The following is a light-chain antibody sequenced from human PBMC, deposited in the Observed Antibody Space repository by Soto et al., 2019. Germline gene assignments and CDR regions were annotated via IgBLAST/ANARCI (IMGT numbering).Light chain of an antibody. Sequence: DVVMTQSPLSLPVTPGEPASISCRSSQSLLHRNGKNYLDWYLQKPGQSPQLLIYLGSNRASGVPDRFSGSESGTDFTLKIRRVEAEDVGVYYCMQALQTPSFGQGTKLEIK. J-gene: IGKJ2*01. V-gene: IGKV2-28*01. CDR1: QSLLHRNGKNY. CDR3: MQALQTPS. CDR2: LGS.